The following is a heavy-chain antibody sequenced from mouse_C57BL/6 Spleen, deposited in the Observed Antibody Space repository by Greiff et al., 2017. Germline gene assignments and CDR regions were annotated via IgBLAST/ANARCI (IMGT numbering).Heavy chain of an antibody. V-gene: IGHV1-69*01. D-gene: IGHD1-1*01. J-gene: IGHJ1*03. Sequence: QVQLQQPGAELVMPGASVKLSCKASGYTFTSYWMHWVQQRPGQGLEWIGEIDPSDSYTNYNQKFKGKSTLTVDQSSSTSYMQVSSLTSEDSAVYYCARAYYGSSYEDWYFDVWGTGTTVTVSS. CDR3: ARAYYGSSYEDWYFDV. CDR2: IDPSDSYT. CDR1: GYTFTSYW.